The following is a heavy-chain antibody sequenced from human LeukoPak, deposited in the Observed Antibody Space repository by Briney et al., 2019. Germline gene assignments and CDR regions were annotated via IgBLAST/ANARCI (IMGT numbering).Heavy chain of an antibody. Sequence: KPSETLSLTCAVYGGSFSGYYWSWIRQPPGKGLEWIGEINHSGSNNYNPSLKSRVTISVDTSKNQFSLKLSPVTPEDTAVIYCPGKYNDILTGDYLFASWAKGTLVTVSP. J-gene: IGHJ4*02. D-gene: IGHD3-9*01. V-gene: IGHV4-34*01. CDR2: INHSGSN. CDR3: PGKYNDILTGDYLFAS. CDR1: GGSFSGYY.